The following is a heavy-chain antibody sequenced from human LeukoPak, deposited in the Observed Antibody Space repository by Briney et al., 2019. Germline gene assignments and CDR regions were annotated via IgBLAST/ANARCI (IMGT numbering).Heavy chain of an antibody. CDR3: ARGDITMVRGSPVDY. J-gene: IGHJ4*02. D-gene: IGHD3-10*01. CDR2: MNPNSGNT. Sequence: ASVRVSCKASGYTFTNFDINWVRQTAGRGLEWMGWMNPNSGNTGYAQKFQGRVTMSRNTSISTAYMELSSLRSEDTAVYYCARGDITMVRGSPVDYWGQGTLVTVSS. CDR1: GYTFTNFD. V-gene: IGHV1-8*01.